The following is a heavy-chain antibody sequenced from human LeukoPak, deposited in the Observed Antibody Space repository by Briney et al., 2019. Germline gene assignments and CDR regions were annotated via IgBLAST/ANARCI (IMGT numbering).Heavy chain of an antibody. CDR1: GFTFSSYW. Sequence: GGSLRLSCGASGFTFSSYWMHWVRQAPGMGLVWVSRINSDGSGTTYADSVKGRVTISRDNAKNTLYLQMNSLRAEDTAVYYCARGYGSSGNEKIFDYWGQGTLVTVSS. D-gene: IGHD6-19*01. V-gene: IGHV3-74*01. CDR3: ARGYGSSGNEKIFDY. J-gene: IGHJ4*02. CDR2: INSDGSGT.